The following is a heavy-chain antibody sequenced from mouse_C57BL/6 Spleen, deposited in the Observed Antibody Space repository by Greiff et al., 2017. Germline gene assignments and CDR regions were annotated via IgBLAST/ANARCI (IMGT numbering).Heavy chain of an antibody. J-gene: IGHJ1*03. CDR1: GYTFTSYW. Sequence: QVQLQQPGAELVKPGASVKLSCKASGYTFTSYWMQWVKQRPGQGLEWIGEIDPSDSYTNYNQKFKGKATLTVDTSSSTAYMQLSSLTSEDSAVYYCARRYSLRYFDVWGTGTTVTVSS. CDR3: ARRYSLRYFDV. V-gene: IGHV1-50*01. CDR2: IDPSDSYT. D-gene: IGHD1-1*01.